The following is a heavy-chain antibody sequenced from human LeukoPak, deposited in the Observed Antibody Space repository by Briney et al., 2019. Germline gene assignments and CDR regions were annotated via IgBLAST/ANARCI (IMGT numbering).Heavy chain of an antibody. CDR3: AKGHYTSA. CDR2: IKEDGGEK. Sequence: GGSLRLSCATSGLAFSKLWMSWVRQAPGKGLEWVANIKEDGGEKYYVDSVKGRFTISRDNSKNSVFLQMSSLRAEDTAIYFCAKGHYTSAWGQGALVTVSS. J-gene: IGHJ4*02. CDR1: GLAFSKLW. V-gene: IGHV3-7*01. D-gene: IGHD3-10*01.